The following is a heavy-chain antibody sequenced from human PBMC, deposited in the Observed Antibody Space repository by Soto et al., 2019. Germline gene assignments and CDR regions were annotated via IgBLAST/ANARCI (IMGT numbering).Heavy chain of an antibody. V-gene: IGHV3-23*01. Sequence: EVQLLESGGGLVQPGGSLRLSCAASGFTFSSYAMSWVRQAPGKGLEWVSAISGSGGSTYYADSVKGRFTISRDNSKNTLYLQMNSLRGEDTAVYYCAKGGLKRIAVAGIFDYWGQGTLVTVSS. CDR1: GFTFSSYA. D-gene: IGHD6-19*01. J-gene: IGHJ4*02. CDR3: AKGGLKRIAVAGIFDY. CDR2: ISGSGGST.